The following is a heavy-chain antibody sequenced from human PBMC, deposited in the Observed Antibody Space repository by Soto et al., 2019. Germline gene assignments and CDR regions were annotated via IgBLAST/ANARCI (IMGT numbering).Heavy chain of an antibody. CDR3: ARQRRDFDY. Sequence: SETLSLTCTVSGVSISSYYWIWIRQPPGKGLQWIGYIFSSGSTNYNPSLKSRVTISVDTSKNQFSLNLSSVTAADTAVYYCARQRRDFDYWGQGSLVTVSS. J-gene: IGHJ4*02. V-gene: IGHV4-59*08. CDR1: GVSISSYY. CDR2: IFSSGST.